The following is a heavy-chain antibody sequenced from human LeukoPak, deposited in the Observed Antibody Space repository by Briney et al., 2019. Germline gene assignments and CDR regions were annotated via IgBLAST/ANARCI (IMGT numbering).Heavy chain of an antibody. D-gene: IGHD1-26*01. V-gene: IGHV3-48*01. CDR3: AAQWELTTFDY. CDR1: GFAISDYS. Sequence: GGSLRLSCAASGFAISDYSMNWVRQVPGKGLEWVSYISSSSNKVYYADSVKGRFTISRDNSKNTLYLQMNSLRAEDTAVYYCAAQWELTTFDYWGQGTLVTVSS. CDR2: ISSSSNKV. J-gene: IGHJ4*02.